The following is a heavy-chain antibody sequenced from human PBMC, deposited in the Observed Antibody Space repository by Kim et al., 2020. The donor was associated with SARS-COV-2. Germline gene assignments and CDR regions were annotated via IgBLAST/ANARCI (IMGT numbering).Heavy chain of an antibody. CDR3: ARAPPRYYYYYYGMDV. Sequence: GGSLRLSCAASGFTFSSYWMSWVRQAPGKGLEWVANIKQDGSEKYYVDSVKGRFTISRDNAKNSLYLQMNSLRAEDTAVYYCARAPPRYYYYYYGMDVWGQGTTVTVSS. CDR2: IKQDGSEK. J-gene: IGHJ6*02. V-gene: IGHV3-7*03. CDR1: GFTFSSYW.